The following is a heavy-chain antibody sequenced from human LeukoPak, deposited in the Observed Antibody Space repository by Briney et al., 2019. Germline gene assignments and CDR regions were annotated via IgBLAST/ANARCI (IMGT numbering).Heavy chain of an antibody. D-gene: IGHD4-17*01. Sequence: GASVKVSCKTTAYTFTIYGITWVRQAPGQGLEWMGWITPYNGNTNYAQSLQGRVTMTTDTPTSTVYMELRSLRSDDTAVYYCATYPLDRDYGDYYFDYWGQGTLVIVSS. CDR1: AYTFTIYG. CDR2: ITPYNGNT. J-gene: IGHJ4*02. V-gene: IGHV1-18*01. CDR3: ATYPLDRDYGDYYFDY.